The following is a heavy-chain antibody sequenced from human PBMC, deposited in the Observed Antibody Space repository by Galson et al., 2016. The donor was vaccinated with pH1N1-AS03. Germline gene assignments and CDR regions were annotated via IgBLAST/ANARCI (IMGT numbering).Heavy chain of an antibody. CDR1: GFIFSNYW. J-gene: IGHJ6*02. CDR3: KGAAVPYYYYGMDD. CDR2: IKQDGSEK. Sequence: SLRLSCAASGFIFSNYWMSWVRRAPGKGLEWVANIKQDGSEKYYVDSVKGRFTISRDNAKDSLYMQMNTLRAEDTAVYYCKGAAVPYYYYGMDDWGHGTTVIVSS. D-gene: IGHD6-13*01. V-gene: IGHV3-7*03.